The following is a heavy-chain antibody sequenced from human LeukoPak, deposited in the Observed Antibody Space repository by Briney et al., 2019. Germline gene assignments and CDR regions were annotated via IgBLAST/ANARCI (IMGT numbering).Heavy chain of an antibody. Sequence: GRSLRLSCAASGFTFDDYGMHWVRQAPGKGLEWVSGISWNSGSIGYADSVKGRFTISRDNAKNSLYLQMNSLRAEDTALYYCAKGYSYGYSYFDYWGQGTLVTVSS. D-gene: IGHD5-18*01. CDR3: AKGYSYGYSYFDY. CDR1: GFTFDDYG. V-gene: IGHV3-9*01. CDR2: ISWNSGSI. J-gene: IGHJ4*02.